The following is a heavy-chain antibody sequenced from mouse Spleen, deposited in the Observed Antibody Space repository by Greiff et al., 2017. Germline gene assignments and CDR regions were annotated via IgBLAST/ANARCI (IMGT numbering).Heavy chain of an antibody. CDR3: ARGYGEWYFDV. CDR2: INYDGSST. CDR1: GFTFSDYY. D-gene: IGHD2-10*02. Sequence: EVQLVESEGGLVQPGSSMKLSCTASGFTFSDYYMAWVRQVPEKGLEWVANINYDGSSTYYLDSLKSRFIISRDNAKNILYLQMSSLKSEDTATYYCARGYGEWYFDVWGAGTTVTVSS. V-gene: IGHV5-16*01. J-gene: IGHJ1*01.